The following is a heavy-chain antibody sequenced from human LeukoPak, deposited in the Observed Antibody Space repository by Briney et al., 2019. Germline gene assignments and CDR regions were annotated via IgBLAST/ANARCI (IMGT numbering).Heavy chain of an antibody. J-gene: IGHJ4*02. V-gene: IGHV3-74*01. CDR1: EFTLTANW. CDR3: ARRDNYPY. Sequence: PGGSLRLACAASEFTLTANWMQCGRQAPGKGLVWVSRINSDGSSTSYADSVKGRFTISRDNAKNTLYLQMNSLRAEDTAVYYCARRDNYPYWGQGTLVTVSS. D-gene: IGHD2-15*01. CDR2: INSDGSST.